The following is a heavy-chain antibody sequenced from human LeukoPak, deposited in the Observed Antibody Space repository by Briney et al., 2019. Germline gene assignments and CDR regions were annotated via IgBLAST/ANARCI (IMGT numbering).Heavy chain of an antibody. CDR3: AKVSGGQFGGAYYFDY. D-gene: IGHD3-10*01. V-gene: IGHV3-9*01. CDR2: ISWNSGSM. Sequence: GGSLRLSCAASGFTFDDYAMHWVRQAPGKGLEWVSGISWNSGSMGYADSVKGRFTISRDNAKNSLYLQMNSLRAEDTALYYCAKVSGGQFGGAYYFDYWGQGTLVTVSS. J-gene: IGHJ4*02. CDR1: GFTFDDYA.